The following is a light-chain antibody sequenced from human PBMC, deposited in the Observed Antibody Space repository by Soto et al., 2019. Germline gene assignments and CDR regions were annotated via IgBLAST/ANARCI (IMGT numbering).Light chain of an antibody. CDR3: AAGDDSLGGAV. Sequence: QSVLTQPPSASGTPGQRVTISCSGSRSNIGSSNVYWYQQLPGTAPKLLIYKNTQRPSGVPDRFSGSKSGTSASLAISGLRSEDEADYYCAAGDDSLGGAVFGGGTQLTVL. J-gene: IGLJ7*01. V-gene: IGLV1-47*01. CDR2: KNT. CDR1: RSNIGSSN.